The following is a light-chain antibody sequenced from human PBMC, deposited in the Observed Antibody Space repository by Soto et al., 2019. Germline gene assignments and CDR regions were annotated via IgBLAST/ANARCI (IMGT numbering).Light chain of an antibody. V-gene: IGKV1-5*01. CDR1: QSIGNW. Sequence: DIQMTQSPSTLSASVGDRITITCRASQSIGNWLAWYQQKPGKAPKLLIYDASSLESGVPSRFSGSGSGTEFTLNISSLQPDDFATYYCLQYNSYSSTFGQGTKVEIK. CDR2: DAS. CDR3: LQYNSYSST. J-gene: IGKJ1*01.